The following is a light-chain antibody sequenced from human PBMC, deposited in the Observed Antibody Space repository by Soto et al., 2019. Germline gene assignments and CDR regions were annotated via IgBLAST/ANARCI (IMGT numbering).Light chain of an antibody. CDR3: SSYRSNNPVV. J-gene: IGLJ3*02. Sequence: QSALTQPASVSGSPGQSITISCSGTSNDIGGYDYVSWFQQHPGKAPKLMIYAVSYRPPGVSTRFTGSKSANTASLTISDLQAEDEADYYCSSYRSNNPVVFGGGTKVTVL. CDR2: AVS. V-gene: IGLV2-14*03. CDR1: SNDIGGYDY.